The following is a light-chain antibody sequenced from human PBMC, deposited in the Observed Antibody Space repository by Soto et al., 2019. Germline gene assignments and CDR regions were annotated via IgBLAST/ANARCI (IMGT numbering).Light chain of an antibody. CDR2: DTS. CDR1: TGAVTSGHY. Sequence: QAVVTQEPSLTVSPGGTVTLTCVSSTGAVTSGHYPYWFQQKPGQAPRTLIYDTSDKRSWTPDRFSGSLLGDKAALTLSGAQPEDEADYYCLLYYSGVRVFGGGTKLTVL. CDR3: LLYYSGVRV. V-gene: IGLV7-46*01. J-gene: IGLJ2*01.